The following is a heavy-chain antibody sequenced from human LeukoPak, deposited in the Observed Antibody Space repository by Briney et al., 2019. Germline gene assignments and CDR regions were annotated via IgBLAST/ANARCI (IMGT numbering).Heavy chain of an antibody. Sequence: ASVNVSCKASGYTFTGYYMHWVRQAPGQGLEWMGWINPNSGGTNYAQKFQGRVTMTRDTSISTAYMELSRLRSDDTAVYYCARSYSGSYYNAFDIWGQGTMVTVSS. J-gene: IGHJ3*02. V-gene: IGHV1-2*02. CDR2: INPNSGGT. CDR3: ARSYSGSYYNAFDI. D-gene: IGHD1-26*01. CDR1: GYTFTGYY.